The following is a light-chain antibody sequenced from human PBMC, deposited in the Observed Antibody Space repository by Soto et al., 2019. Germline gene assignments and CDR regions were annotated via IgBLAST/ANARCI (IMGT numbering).Light chain of an antibody. CDR1: QGIIDY. V-gene: IGKV1-27*01. CDR2: GAS. J-gene: IGKJ1*01. CDR3: QKYDSAPRT. Sequence: DIQMTQSPSSLSASVGDRVTITCRASQGIIDYLAWYQQKPGKAPRLLIYGASTLQSGVPPRFSGSGAGTDFTPTISSLPPEDVAIYYCQKYDSAPRTVGQGTNVEIK.